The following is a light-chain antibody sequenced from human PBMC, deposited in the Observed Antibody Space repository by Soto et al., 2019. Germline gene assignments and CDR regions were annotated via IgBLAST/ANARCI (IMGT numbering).Light chain of an antibody. CDR1: QDIRGA. Sequence: AIQVTQSPSSLSASGGDRVTITCRASQDIRGALAWYQQKPGKAPKLLIYDVSTLESGVPSRFSGSGSGTEFTLTISSLQPEDFGTYYCQQFNVYPITFGHGTRLEIK. CDR2: DVS. CDR3: QQFNVYPIT. J-gene: IGKJ5*01. V-gene: IGKV1-13*02.